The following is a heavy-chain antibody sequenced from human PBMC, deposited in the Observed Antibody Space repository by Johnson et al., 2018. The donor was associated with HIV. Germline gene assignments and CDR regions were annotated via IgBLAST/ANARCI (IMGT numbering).Heavy chain of an antibody. D-gene: IGHD5-18*01. CDR1: GITVGTNY. Sequence: MLLVESGGGLVQPGGSLRLSCAASGITVGTNYMSWVRQAPGKGLEWVSLIFSGGNTYYADSVKGRFTISRDNSNNMVYLQMDSLIPEDTVVYYCARDGRDLVTRGAFDIWGKGTVVTVSS. CDR3: ARDGRDLVTRGAFDI. V-gene: IGHV3-66*02. J-gene: IGHJ3*02. CDR2: IFSGGNT.